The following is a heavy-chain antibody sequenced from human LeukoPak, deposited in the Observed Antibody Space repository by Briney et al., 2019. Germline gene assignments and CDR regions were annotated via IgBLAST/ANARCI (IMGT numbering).Heavy chain of an antibody. V-gene: IGHV4-38-2*02. CDR3: AREMVEDSSGLGPYFDY. J-gene: IGHJ4*02. Sequence: SETLSLTCTVSGYSISSGYYWGWIRQPPGKGLEWIGSIYHSGSTYYNPSLKSRVTISVDTSKNQFSLKLSSVTAADTAVYYCAREMVEDSSGLGPYFDYWGQGTLVTVSS. CDR1: GYSISSGYY. D-gene: IGHD2-8*01. CDR2: IYHSGST.